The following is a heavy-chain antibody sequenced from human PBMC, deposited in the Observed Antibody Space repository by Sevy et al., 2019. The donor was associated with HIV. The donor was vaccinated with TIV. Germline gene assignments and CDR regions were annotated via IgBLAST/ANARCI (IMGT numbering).Heavy chain of an antibody. CDR2: IYYSGST. V-gene: IGHV4-59*01. Sequence: SETLSLTCTVSGGSISSYYWSWIRQPPGKGLEWIGYIYYSGSTNYNPSLKSRVTISVDTSKNQFSLKLGSVTAAETAVYYCARGVWAAAGFHYFDYWGQGTLVTVSS. CDR3: ARGVWAAAGFHYFDY. CDR1: GGSISSYY. D-gene: IGHD6-13*01. J-gene: IGHJ4*02.